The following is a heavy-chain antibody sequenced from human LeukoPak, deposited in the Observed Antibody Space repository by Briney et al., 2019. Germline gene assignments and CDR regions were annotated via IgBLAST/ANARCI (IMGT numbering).Heavy chain of an antibody. V-gene: IGHV3-7*03. J-gene: IGHJ4*02. D-gene: IGHD3-10*01. CDR2: INPDGSER. Sequence: PGGSLRLSCAASGFTLSRHWMSWVRQAPGKGLEWVANINPDGSERFYVDSVKGRFTISRDNAKNTLYLQMNSLRAEDTAVYYCAKDHMVRGVIIPYDYWGQGTLVTVSS. CDR1: GFTLSRHW. CDR3: AKDHMVRGVIIPYDY.